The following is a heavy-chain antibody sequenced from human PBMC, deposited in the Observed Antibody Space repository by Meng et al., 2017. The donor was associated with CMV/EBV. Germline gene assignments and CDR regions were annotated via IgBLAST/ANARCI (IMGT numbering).Heavy chain of an antibody. V-gene: IGHV4-30-4*08. Sequence: LRLSCTVSGGSISSGDYYWSWIRQLPGKGLEWIGYIYYSGSTYYNPSLKSRVTISVDTSKNQFSLKLSSVTAADTAVYYCARGISFNFGVVTLYYYYGMDVWGQGTTVTVSS. CDR3: ARGISFNFGVVTLYYYYGMDV. CDR1: GGSISSGDYY. J-gene: IGHJ6*02. D-gene: IGHD3-3*01. CDR2: IYYSGST.